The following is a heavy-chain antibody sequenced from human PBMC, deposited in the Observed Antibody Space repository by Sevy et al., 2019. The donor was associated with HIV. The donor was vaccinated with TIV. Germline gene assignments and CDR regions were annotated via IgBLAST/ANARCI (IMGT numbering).Heavy chain of an antibody. D-gene: IGHD1-26*01. Sequence: ASVKVSCKASGYTFTGYYMHWVRQAPGQGLEWMGWINPNSGGTNCAQKLQGRVTMTRETSISTAYMELGRLRSDDTAVYYCAREIVGATGDAFDIWGQGTMVTVSS. CDR2: INPNSGGT. J-gene: IGHJ3*02. CDR1: GYTFTGYY. CDR3: AREIVGATGDAFDI. V-gene: IGHV1-2*02.